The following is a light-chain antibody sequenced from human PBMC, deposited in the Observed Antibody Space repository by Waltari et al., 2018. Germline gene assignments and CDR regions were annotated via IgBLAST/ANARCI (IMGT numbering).Light chain of an antibody. J-gene: IGLJ2*01. V-gene: IGLV2-14*01. CDR1: YSDLGDNAY. CDR3: SSYTSSKHFL. Sequence: QSALTQPASVSGSPGQSITISCTGTYSDLGDNAYVSWYQQHPDKAPQPISFEVNNRPAGVSNRFAGFKSGKTASLTISGLQADDEADYYCSSYTSSKHFLFGGGTKLTVL. CDR2: EVN.